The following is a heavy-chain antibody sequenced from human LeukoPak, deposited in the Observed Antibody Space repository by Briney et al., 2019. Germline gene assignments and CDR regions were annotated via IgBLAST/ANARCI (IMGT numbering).Heavy chain of an antibody. CDR1: GFTLSSHG. D-gene: IGHD3-3*01. V-gene: IGHV3-30*02. Sequence: QPGGSLRLSCVASGFTLSSHGMHWVRQAPGKGLEWISIIWSDGINKYYADSDSLRGRFTISRDDLKNTLYLQMNNLRIEDTAVYYCAKDRGGSRYHMDVWGEGTTVTVSS. J-gene: IGHJ6*03. CDR3: AKDRGGSRYHMDV. CDR2: IWSDGINK.